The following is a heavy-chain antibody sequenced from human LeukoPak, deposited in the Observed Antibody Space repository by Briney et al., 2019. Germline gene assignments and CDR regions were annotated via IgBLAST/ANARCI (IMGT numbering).Heavy chain of an antibody. D-gene: IGHD6-6*01. CDR1: GFTFSSHW. CDR2: ITSDGTST. V-gene: IGHV3-74*01. CDR3: ARVPARLPVHYPYFDY. Sequence: GGCLRLSCAASGFTFSSHWMHWVRQAPGKGLVWVSRITSDGTSTIYANSVKGRFTISRDNAKNALYLQMNSLRAEDTAVYYCARVPARLPVHYPYFDYWGQGALVTVSS. J-gene: IGHJ4*02.